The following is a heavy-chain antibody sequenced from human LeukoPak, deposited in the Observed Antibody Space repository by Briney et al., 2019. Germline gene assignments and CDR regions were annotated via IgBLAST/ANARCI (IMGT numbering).Heavy chain of an antibody. CDR1: GFTFSSYS. CDR3: ARDIHPRRAQFDY. CDR2: ISSSSSYI. J-gene: IGHJ4*02. V-gene: IGHV3-21*01. Sequence: PGGSLRLSCAASGFTFSSYSMNWVRQAPGEGLEWVSSISSSSSYIYYADSVKGRFTISRDNAKNSLYLQMNSLRAEDTAVYYCARDIHPRRAQFDYWGQGTLVTVSS.